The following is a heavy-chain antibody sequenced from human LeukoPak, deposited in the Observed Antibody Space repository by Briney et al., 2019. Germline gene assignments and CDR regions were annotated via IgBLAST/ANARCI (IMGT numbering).Heavy chain of an antibody. CDR2: IYSGGST. CDR1: GFSFNSYG. D-gene: IGHD3-22*01. V-gene: IGHV3-NL1*01. Sequence: PGGSLRLSCAASGFSFNSYGMHWVRQAPGKGLEWVSVIYSGGSTYYADSVKGRFTISRDNSKNTLYLQMNSLRAEDTAVYYCARDSSAVGPSGYWGQGTLVTVSS. CDR3: ARDSSAVGPSGY. J-gene: IGHJ4*02.